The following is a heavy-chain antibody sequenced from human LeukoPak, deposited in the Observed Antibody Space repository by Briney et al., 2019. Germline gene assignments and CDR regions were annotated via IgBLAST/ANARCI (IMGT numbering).Heavy chain of an antibody. D-gene: IGHD2-15*01. CDR1: GFTFDDYA. CDR3: AKDSSVVPERFDY. J-gene: IGHJ4*02. V-gene: IGHV3-9*01. CDR2: ISWNSGSI. Sequence: GGSLRLSCAASGFTFDDYAMHWVRQAPGKGLEWVSGISWNSGSIGYADSVKGRFTISRDNAKNSLYLQMNSLRAEDTALYYRAKDSSVVPERFDYWGQGTLVTVSS.